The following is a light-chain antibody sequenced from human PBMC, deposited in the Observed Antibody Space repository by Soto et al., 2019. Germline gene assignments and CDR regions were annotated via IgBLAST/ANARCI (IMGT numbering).Light chain of an antibody. J-gene: IGKJ4*01. CDR3: QQYGTSPLT. Sequence: ETVLTQSPYTLSLSPGEGATLSCRASQTVKNEYLAWYQQRRGLAPRLLIYGASGRATGIPDRFSGSGSGTDFPLTITRLEPEDFAVYYCQQYGTSPLTFGGGTKVDIK. V-gene: IGKV3-20*01. CDR2: GAS. CDR1: QTVKNEY.